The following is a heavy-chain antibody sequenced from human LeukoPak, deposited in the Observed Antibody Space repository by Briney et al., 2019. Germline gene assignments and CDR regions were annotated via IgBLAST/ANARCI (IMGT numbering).Heavy chain of an antibody. V-gene: IGHV3-30*02. CDR3: ARDLPDYDFQNHFDY. CDR1: GFNFYDYG. J-gene: IGHJ4*02. D-gene: IGHD3-3*01. CDR2: IRYDGSSI. Sequence: PGGSLRLSCAASGFNFYDYGMHWVRQAPGKGLEWVAFIRYDGSSIYYADSVKGRFTISRDNAKNTLYLQMNSLRAEDTAVYYCARDLPDYDFQNHFDYWGQGTLVTVSS.